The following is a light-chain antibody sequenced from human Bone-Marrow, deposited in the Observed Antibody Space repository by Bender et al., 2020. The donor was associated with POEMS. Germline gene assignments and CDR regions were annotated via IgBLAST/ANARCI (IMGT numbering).Light chain of an antibody. CDR3: CAYTGAASP. CDR2: DVN. Sequence: HSALTQPASVSGSPGQSITISCTGTTGDVGSYNLVSWYQQHPARAPKLLIYDVNKRPSGISDRFSGSKSGNTASLTISGLQAEDEADYYCCAYTGAASPFGGGTKLTVL. J-gene: IGLJ2*01. CDR1: TGDVGSYNL. V-gene: IGLV2-23*02.